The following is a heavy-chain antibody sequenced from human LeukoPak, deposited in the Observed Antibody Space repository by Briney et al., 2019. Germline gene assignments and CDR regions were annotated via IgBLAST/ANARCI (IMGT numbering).Heavy chain of an antibody. CDR2: INHSGST. CDR1: GGSFSGYY. CDR3: ARGLRGISYFDY. D-gene: IGHD3-16*01. V-gene: IGHV4-34*01. Sequence: SETLSLTCAVYGGSFSGYYWSWIRQPPGKGLEWIGEINHSGSTNYNPSLKSRVTISVDASKNQFSLKLSSVTAADTAVYYCARGLRGISYFDYWGQGTLVTVSS. J-gene: IGHJ4*02.